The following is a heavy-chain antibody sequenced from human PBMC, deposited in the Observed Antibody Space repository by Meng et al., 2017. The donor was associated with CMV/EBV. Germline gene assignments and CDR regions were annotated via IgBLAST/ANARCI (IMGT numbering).Heavy chain of an antibody. V-gene: IGHV3-21*01. Sequence: GESLKISCAASGFTFSSYSMNWVRQAPGKGLDWVSSISSSSSYIYYADSVKGRFTISRDNAKNSLYLQMNSLRAEDTAVYYCARVGRGGVRAAGTPPTYYYGMDVWGQGTTVTVSS. D-gene: IGHD6-13*01. J-gene: IGHJ6*02. CDR3: ARVGRGGVRAAGTPPTYYYGMDV. CDR2: ISSSSSYI. CDR1: GFTFSSYS.